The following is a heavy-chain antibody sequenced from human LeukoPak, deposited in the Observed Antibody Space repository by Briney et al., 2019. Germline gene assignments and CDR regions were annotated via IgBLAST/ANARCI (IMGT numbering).Heavy chain of an antibody. CDR1: GFTFSSHW. D-gene: IGHD6-13*01. J-gene: IGHJ6*03. V-gene: IGHV3-74*01. CDR2: INTDGSST. Sequence: GGSLRLSCAASGFTFSSHWMHWVRQVPGKGLVWVSRINTDGSSTTYADSVKGRFTISRDNAKNTLYLQMDSLRAEDTAVYYCVRVRYSSSWNYMDVWGKGTTVTVSS. CDR3: VRVRYSSSWNYMDV.